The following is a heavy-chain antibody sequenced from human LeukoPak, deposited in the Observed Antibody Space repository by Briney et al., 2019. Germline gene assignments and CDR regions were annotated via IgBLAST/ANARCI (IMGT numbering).Heavy chain of an antibody. D-gene: IGHD3-22*01. CDR3: AREAKYYYDSSGYPLPDAFDI. J-gene: IGHJ3*02. CDR1: GYTFTSYD. Sequence: ASVKVSCKASGYTFTSYDINWVRQATGQGLEWMGWINPNSGGTNYAQKFQGRVTMTRDTSISTAYMELSRLRSDDTAVYYCAREAKYYYDSSGYPLPDAFDIWGQGTMVTVSS. V-gene: IGHV1-2*02. CDR2: INPNSGGT.